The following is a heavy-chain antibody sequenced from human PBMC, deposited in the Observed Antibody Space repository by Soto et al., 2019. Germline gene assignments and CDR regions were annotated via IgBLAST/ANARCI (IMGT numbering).Heavy chain of an antibody. Sequence: QVQLVQSGAEVKKPGSSVKVSCKASGGTFSSYTISWVRQAPGQGLEWMGRIIPILGIANYAQKFQGRVTITADKSTSTAYMELSSLRSEDTGVYYCARDDEQWLSYWGQGTLVTVSS. V-gene: IGHV1-69*08. CDR1: GGTFSSYT. J-gene: IGHJ4*02. CDR3: ARDDEQWLSY. CDR2: IIPILGIA. D-gene: IGHD6-19*01.